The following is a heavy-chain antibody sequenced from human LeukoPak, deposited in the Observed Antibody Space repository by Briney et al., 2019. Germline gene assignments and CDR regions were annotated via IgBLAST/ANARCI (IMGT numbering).Heavy chain of an antibody. CDR1: GFTFSSYW. J-gene: IGHJ4*02. CDR2: IKQDESEK. V-gene: IGHV3-7*01. Sequence: GGSLRLSCTASGFTFSSYWMSWVRQAPGKGLEWVANIKQDESEKFYVDSVKGRFTISRDNARNSLYLQMNSLRAEDTAVYYCARLREIPVFGVVTKSASYFDYWGQGTLVTVSS. D-gene: IGHD3-3*01. CDR3: ARLREIPVFGVVTKSASYFDY.